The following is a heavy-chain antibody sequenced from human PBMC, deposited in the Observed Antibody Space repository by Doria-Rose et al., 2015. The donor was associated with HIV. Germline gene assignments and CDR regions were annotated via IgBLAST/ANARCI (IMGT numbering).Heavy chain of an antibody. Sequence: QITLKESGPVLVKPTETLTLTCTVSGVSLSSPGMGVSWIRQPPGKALEWLANIFSDDERSDKTSLKSRRTISRGTSKSQVVLTMTDMDPVDTATYYCARIKSSRWYHKYYFDFWGQGTLVIVSA. J-gene: IGHJ4*02. CDR2: IFSDDER. V-gene: IGHV2-26*01. D-gene: IGHD6-13*01. CDR3: ARIKSSRWYHKYYFDF. CDR1: GVSLSSPGMG.